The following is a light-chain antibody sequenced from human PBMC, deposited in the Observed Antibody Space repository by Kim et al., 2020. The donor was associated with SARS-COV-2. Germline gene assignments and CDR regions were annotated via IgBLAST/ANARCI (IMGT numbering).Light chain of an antibody. CDR3: QQYDNWPPWT. CDR1: QSDGSN. V-gene: IGKV3-15*01. J-gene: IGKJ1*01. CDR2: GAY. Sequence: SPGQSATLSCTATQSDGSNLAWYQQYPGQAPWLLIYGAYTRATGVPARFSGSGSGTEFTLTISSLQSEDFAVYYCQQYDNWPPWTFGQGTKVDIK.